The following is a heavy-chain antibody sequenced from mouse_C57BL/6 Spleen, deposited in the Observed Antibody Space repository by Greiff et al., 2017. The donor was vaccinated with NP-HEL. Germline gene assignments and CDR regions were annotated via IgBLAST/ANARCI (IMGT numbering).Heavy chain of an antibody. CDR3: AITTVVAPCY. D-gene: IGHD1-1*01. Sequence: QVQLKQPGAELVKPGASVKLSCKASGYTFTSYWMQWVKQRPGQGLEWIGEIDPSDSYTNYNQKFKGKATLTVDTSSSTAYMQLSSLTSEDSAVYYCAITTVVAPCYWGQGTTLTVSS. J-gene: IGHJ2*01. CDR1: GYTFTSYW. V-gene: IGHV1-50*01. CDR2: IDPSDSYT.